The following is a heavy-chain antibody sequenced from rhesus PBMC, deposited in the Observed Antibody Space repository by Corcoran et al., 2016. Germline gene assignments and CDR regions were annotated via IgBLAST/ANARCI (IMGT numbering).Heavy chain of an antibody. V-gene: IGHV4-160*01. CDR3: ARRGLRGWYYFDY. D-gene: IGHD6-31*01. J-gene: IGHJ4*01. CDR1: CGSISSNY. CDR2: IYGSGGST. Sequence: QVQLHASGPGLVKPSETPALTCAVSCGSISSNYWRWLCQPPGTGLEWIGRIYGSGGSTDYNPSLKSRVTISTDTSKNQFSLKLSSVTAADTAVYYCARRGLRGWYYFDYWGQGVLVTVSS.